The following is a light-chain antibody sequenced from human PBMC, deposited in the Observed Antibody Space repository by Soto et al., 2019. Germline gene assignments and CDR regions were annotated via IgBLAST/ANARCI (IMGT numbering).Light chain of an antibody. V-gene: IGKV3-20*01. CDR2: GAS. CDR3: QQYANSRT. J-gene: IGKJ1*01. CDR1: QSVSSSF. Sequence: EIVLTQSPGTLCLSPGERATLSCRASQSVSSSFLAWYQQKPGQAPRLLIYGASSRATGIPDRFSGSGSGTDFTLTISRLEPEDFALYYCQQYANSRTFGQGTKVEIK.